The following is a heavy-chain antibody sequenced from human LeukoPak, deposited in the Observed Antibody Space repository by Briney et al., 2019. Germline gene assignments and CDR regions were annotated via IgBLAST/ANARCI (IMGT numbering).Heavy chain of an antibody. CDR3: ARDEGTVSSD. CDR1: GGSISSYY. CDR2: IYYSGST. J-gene: IGHJ4*02. D-gene: IGHD4-11*01. Sequence: SETLSLTCTVSGGSISSYYWSWIRQPPGKGLEWIGYIYYSGSTNYNPSLKSRVTISVDTSKNQFSLKLNSVTAADTAVYYCARDEGTVSSDWGQGTLVTVSS. V-gene: IGHV4-59*01.